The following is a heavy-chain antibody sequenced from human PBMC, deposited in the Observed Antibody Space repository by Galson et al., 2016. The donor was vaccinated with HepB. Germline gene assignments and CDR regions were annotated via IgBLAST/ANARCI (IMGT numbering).Heavy chain of an antibody. D-gene: IGHD3-3*01. CDR1: GGSITGGNYH. Sequence: PLSLTCTVSGGSITGGNYHWSWIRQPPGRGLEWLGSISFSGSTDYNPSLESRLAISADTSANHFTLRLTFVTAADTAMYYCARADFCRASSFSLWNYVFDVWGKGTTVTVSS. J-gene: IGHJ6*04. CDR3: ARADFCRASSFSLWNYVFDV. V-gene: IGHV4-30-4*01. CDR2: ISFSGST.